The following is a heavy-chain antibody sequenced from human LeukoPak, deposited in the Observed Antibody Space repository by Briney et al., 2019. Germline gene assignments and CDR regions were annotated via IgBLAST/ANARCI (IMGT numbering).Heavy chain of an antibody. CDR2: INPNSGGT. J-gene: IGHJ4*02. Sequence: ASVKVACKASGYTFTGNYMHWVRQAPGQGLEWIGWINPNSGGTNYAQKFQGRVTMTRDTSISTAYMELSRLRSDDTAVYYCARQAAARPGPIDYWGQGTLVTVSS. D-gene: IGHD2-2*01. CDR3: ARQAAARPGPIDY. CDR1: GYTFTGNY. V-gene: IGHV1-2*02.